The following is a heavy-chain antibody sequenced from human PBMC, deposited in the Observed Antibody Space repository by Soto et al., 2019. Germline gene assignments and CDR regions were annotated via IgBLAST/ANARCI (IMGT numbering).Heavy chain of an antibody. CDR2: INPASGST. D-gene: IGHD6-13*01. Sequence: QVQLVQSGAEVKKPGASVKLSCRTSGYTFTHYYIHWVRQAPGQGLEWLAIINPASGSTNYAQEFQGRVTLTMDTPTTTVYMELSGLRAEDTAIFYCARDLAAGDHWGQGSLVTVSS. J-gene: IGHJ4*02. V-gene: IGHV1-46*01. CDR1: GYTFTHYY. CDR3: ARDLAAGDH.